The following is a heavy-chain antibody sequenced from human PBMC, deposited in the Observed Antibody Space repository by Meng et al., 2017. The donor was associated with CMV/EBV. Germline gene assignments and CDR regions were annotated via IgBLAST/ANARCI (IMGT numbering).Heavy chain of an antibody. CDR3: VRDHNWGPDY. CDR1: GYRFSDHY. V-gene: IGHV1-2*02. J-gene: IGHJ4*02. D-gene: IGHD1-1*01. Sequence: QVRRVQPGAEVKSPGASVKVSCQTSGYRFSDHYMRWVRQAPGQGLEWMGWIYPNSGGTHYAQKFQDRVTMTRDTSISTVYMELSRLTSDDTAVYYCVRDHNWGPDYWGQGTLVTVSS. CDR2: IYPNSGGT.